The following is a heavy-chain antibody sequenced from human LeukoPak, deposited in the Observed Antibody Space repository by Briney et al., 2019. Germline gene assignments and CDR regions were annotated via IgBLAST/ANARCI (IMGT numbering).Heavy chain of an antibody. CDR2: IYYSGST. J-gene: IGHJ4*02. V-gene: IGHV4-31*03. CDR1: GGSISSGGYY. D-gene: IGHD3-22*01. CDR3: AREEDYYDSSGYYDY. Sequence: PSETLSLTCTVSGGSISSGGYYWSWIRQHPGKGLEWIGYIYYSGSTYYNPSLKSRVTISVDTSKNQFSLKLSSVTAADTAVYYCAREEDYYDSSGYYDYWGQGTLSPSPQ.